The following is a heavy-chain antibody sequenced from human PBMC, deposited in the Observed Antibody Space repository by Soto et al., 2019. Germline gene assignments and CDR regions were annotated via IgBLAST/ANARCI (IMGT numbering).Heavy chain of an antibody. CDR3: AREYYYGSGSYYGFDP. J-gene: IGHJ5*02. V-gene: IGHV4-59*01. Sequence: SETLSLTCTVSGGSISSYYWSWIRQPPGKGLEWIGYIYYSGSTNYNPSLKSRVTISVDTSKNQFSLKLSSVTAADTAVYYCAREYYYGSGSYYGFDPWGQGTLVTVS. CDR2: IYYSGST. CDR1: GGSISSYY. D-gene: IGHD3-10*01.